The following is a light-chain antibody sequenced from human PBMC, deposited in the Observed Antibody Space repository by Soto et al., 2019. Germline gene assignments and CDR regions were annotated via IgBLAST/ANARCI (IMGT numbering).Light chain of an antibody. V-gene: IGKV3-15*01. J-gene: IGKJ3*01. CDR2: GAS. Sequence: EILMTQSPATLSVSPGERATHSCRASQSLSRNLAWYQQKPGQAPRLLIYGASTRASGVPARFSGSGSGTEFTLTISSLQYEDFALYYCQHYNDWPPAFTFGPGTKVDL. CDR3: QHYNDWPPAFT. CDR1: QSLSRN.